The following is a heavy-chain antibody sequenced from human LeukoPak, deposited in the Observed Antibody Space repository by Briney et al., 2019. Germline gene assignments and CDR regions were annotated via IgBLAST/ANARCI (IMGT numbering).Heavy chain of an antibody. J-gene: IGHJ4*02. CDR2: IKQDGWER. CDR3: ATLTYYDFWSGYPPYYFDY. Sequence: GGSLRLSCAASGFGFSNYWMTWVRQAPGKGLEWVADIKQDGWERYYVDSVKGRFTISRDNGKNSLYLQMNSLRAEDTAVYYCATLTYYDFWSGYPPYYFDYWGQGTLVTVSS. CDR1: GFGFSNYW. V-gene: IGHV3-7*03. D-gene: IGHD3-3*01.